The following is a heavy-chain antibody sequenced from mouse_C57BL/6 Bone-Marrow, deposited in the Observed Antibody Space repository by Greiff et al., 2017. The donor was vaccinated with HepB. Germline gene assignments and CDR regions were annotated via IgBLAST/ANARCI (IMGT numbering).Heavy chain of an antibody. Sequence: QVQLQQSGAELVKPGASVKLSCKASGYTFTSYWMHWVKQRPGQGLEWIGMIHPNSGSTNYNEKFKSKATLTVDKSSSTAYMQLSSLTSEDSAVYYCARRDDYYGFAYWGQGTLVTVSA. J-gene: IGHJ3*01. CDR2: IHPNSGST. D-gene: IGHD1-1*01. V-gene: IGHV1-64*01. CDR3: ARRDDYYGFAY. CDR1: GYTFTSYW.